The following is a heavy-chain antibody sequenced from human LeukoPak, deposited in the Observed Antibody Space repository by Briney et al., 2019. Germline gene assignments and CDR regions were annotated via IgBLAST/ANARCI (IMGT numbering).Heavy chain of an antibody. CDR3: ARGRHPYCSGGSCYYYGMDV. CDR1: GGSFSGYY. Sequence: ASGTLSLTCAVYGGSFSGYYWSWIRQPPGKGLEWIGEINHCGSTNYNPSLKSRVTISVDTSKNQFSLKLSSVTAADTAVYYCARGRHPYCSGGSCYYYGMDVWGKGTTVTVSS. D-gene: IGHD2-15*01. CDR2: INHCGST. V-gene: IGHV4-34*01. J-gene: IGHJ6*04.